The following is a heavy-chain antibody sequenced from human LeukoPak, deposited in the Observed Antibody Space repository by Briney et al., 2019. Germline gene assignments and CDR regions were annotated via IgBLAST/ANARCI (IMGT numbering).Heavy chain of an antibody. CDR1: GFTFSSYS. CDR2: ISSSSSYI. Sequence: PGGSLRLSCAASGFTFSSYSMNWVRQAPGKGLEWVSSISSSSSYIYYADSVKGRFTISRDNAKNSLYLQMNSLRAEDTAVYYCARDLGSTISAYYYYYGMDVWGQGTTVTVSS. J-gene: IGHJ6*02. V-gene: IGHV3-21*01. D-gene: IGHD3-10*01. CDR3: ARDLGSTISAYYYYYGMDV.